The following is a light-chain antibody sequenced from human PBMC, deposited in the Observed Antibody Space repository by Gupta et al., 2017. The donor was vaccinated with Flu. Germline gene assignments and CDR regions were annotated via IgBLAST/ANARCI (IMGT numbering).Light chain of an antibody. J-gene: IGLJ1*01. CDR1: SSNIGANYD. CDR2: CNN. CDR3: QYADSSRSVYV. V-gene: IGLV1-40*01. Sequence: QSVLTQPPSVSGAPGHRVTISCTGTSSNIGANYDVHWYLHLPGAAPQLLIHCNNSRPSGVPDRCFASTSGTSASPATKGLQADDEADDYCQYADSSRSVYVFGTGTRLTVL.